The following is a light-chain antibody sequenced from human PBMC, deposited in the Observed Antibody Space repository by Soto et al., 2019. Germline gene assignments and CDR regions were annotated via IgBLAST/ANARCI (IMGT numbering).Light chain of an antibody. CDR2: AAS. Sequence: DIQMTQSPSSLSASVGHRVTITCRARQSITSYLNWYQQKPGKAPKLLIYAASSLQSGVPSRFSGSGSGTDFTLTINSLQPEDFATYYCQQSYSTPFTFGGGTKVEIE. V-gene: IGKV1-39*01. CDR3: QQSYSTPFT. CDR1: QSITSY. J-gene: IGKJ4*01.